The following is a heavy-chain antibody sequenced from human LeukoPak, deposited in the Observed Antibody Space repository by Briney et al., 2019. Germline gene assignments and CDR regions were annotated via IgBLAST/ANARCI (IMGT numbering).Heavy chain of an antibody. J-gene: IGHJ4*02. Sequence: GGSLRLSCAASGFSFSSYGMHWVRQAPGKGLEWVAVISYDGSNKYYADSVKGRFTISRDNSKNTLYLQMNSLRAEDTAVYYCARDVLRYFDWLFMNFDYWGQGTLVTVSS. CDR2: ISYDGSNK. V-gene: IGHV3-30*19. CDR3: ARDVLRYFDWLFMNFDY. D-gene: IGHD3-9*01. CDR1: GFSFSSYG.